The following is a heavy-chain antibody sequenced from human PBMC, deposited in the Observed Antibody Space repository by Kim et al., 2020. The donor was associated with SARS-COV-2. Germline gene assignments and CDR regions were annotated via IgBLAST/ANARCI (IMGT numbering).Heavy chain of an antibody. D-gene: IGHD2-2*01. CDR1: GFTFSDYA. J-gene: IGHJ4*02. V-gene: IGHV3-23*05. Sequence: GGSLRLSCIGSGFTFSDYAMSWVRQAPGSGLEWVSSINGRGSRTYYRDSVKGRFTISRGNSKNTLYLQMDSLRADDTAKYYCAKDQVAVVPSSLWALESWGQGALVTVAS. CDR2: INGRGSRT. CDR3: AKDQVAVVPSSLWALES.